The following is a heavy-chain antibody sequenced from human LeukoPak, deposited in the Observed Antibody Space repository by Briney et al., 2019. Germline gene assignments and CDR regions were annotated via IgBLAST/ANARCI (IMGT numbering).Heavy chain of an antibody. CDR2: ISYDGSNK. V-gene: IGHV3-30*18. Sequence: PGGSLRLSCAASGFTFSSYGMHWVRQAPGKGLEWVAVISYDGSNKYYADSVKGRFTISRDNSKNTLYLQMNSLRAEDTAVYYCAKLQVPYYDILTGYRRVRAHDFDYWGQGTLVTVSS. CDR3: AKLQVPYYDILTGYRRVRAHDFDY. CDR1: GFTFSSYG. J-gene: IGHJ4*02. D-gene: IGHD3-9*01.